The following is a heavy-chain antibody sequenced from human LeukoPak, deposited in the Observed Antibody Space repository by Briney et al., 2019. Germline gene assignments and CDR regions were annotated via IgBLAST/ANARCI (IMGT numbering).Heavy chain of an antibody. CDR2: INAGNGNT. Sequence: ASVTVSCTASGYTFTSYAMHWVRQAPGQRLEWMGWINAGNGNTKYPQKFQGRVTITRDTSASTAYMELSSLRSEDTAVYYCARVIAAAGTFDYWGQGTLVTVSS. J-gene: IGHJ4*02. V-gene: IGHV1-3*01. CDR1: GYTFTSYA. CDR3: ARVIAAAGTFDY. D-gene: IGHD6-13*01.